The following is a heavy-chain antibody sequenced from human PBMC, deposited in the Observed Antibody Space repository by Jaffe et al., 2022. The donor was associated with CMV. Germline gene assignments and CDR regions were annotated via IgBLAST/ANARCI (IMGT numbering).Heavy chain of an antibody. CDR3: VRVRTTTTWELAQFDY. CDR2: ISGDGSST. J-gene: IGHJ4*02. Sequence: EVQLVESGGGVVQPGGSLRLSCGGSGFPFATYGIHWVRQDPVKGLVWVSRISGDGSSTGYADSVKGRVSISRDNAKNTVFLQMNNLRAEDTAVYYCVRVRTTTTWELAQFDYWGQGILVTVSS. CDR1: GFPFATYG. D-gene: IGHD1-26*01. V-gene: IGHV3-74*01.